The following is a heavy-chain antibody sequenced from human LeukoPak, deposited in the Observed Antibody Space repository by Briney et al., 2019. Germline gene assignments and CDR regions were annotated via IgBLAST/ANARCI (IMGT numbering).Heavy chain of an antibody. CDR3: ARRYFDY. Sequence: GGSLRLSCAASGFTFSSYWMQWVRQAPGKGLEWVANIKQDGSEKYYADPVKGRFIISRDNAKNALYLQMSSLRAEDTAIYYCARRYFDYWGQGTLVTVSS. J-gene: IGHJ4*02. CDR1: GFTFSSYW. CDR2: IKQDGSEK. V-gene: IGHV3-7*03.